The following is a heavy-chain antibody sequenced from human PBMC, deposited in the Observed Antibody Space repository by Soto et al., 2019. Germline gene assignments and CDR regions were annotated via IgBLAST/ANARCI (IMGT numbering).Heavy chain of an antibody. Sequence: PSETLSLTCTVSGGSISSGDYYWSWIRQPPGKGLEWIGYIYYSGTTYYNPSLESRVTISVDTSKNQFSLKVSSVTAADTAVYYCARALIQLWPHYYYGMDVWGQGTTVTVSS. CDR2: IYYSGTT. D-gene: IGHD5-18*01. CDR3: ARALIQLWPHYYYGMDV. CDR1: GGSISSGDYY. V-gene: IGHV4-30-4*01. J-gene: IGHJ6*02.